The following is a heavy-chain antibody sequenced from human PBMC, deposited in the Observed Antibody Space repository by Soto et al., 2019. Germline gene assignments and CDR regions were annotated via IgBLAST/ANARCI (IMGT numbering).Heavy chain of an antibody. V-gene: IGHV1-69*13. Sequence: SVKVSCKASRVAFSKFIVTWVRQAPGLGLEWVGGIIPIFGTANYAQKFQGRVTITADESTSTSYMEVNNLRSEDTAVYYCAREDGCSSTSCYRWFDPWGQGTLVTVSS. D-gene: IGHD2-2*02. CDR1: RVAFSKFI. J-gene: IGHJ5*02. CDR3: AREDGCSSTSCYRWFDP. CDR2: IIPIFGTA.